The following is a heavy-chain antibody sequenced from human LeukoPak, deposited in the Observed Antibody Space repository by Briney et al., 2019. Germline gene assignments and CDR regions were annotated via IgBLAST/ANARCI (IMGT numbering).Heavy chain of an antibody. CDR1: GGSISSYY. CDR3: ARGRYGTVTRGWFDP. D-gene: IGHD1-1*01. J-gene: IGHJ5*02. V-gene: IGHV4-4*07. Sequence: TSETLSLTCTVSGGSISSYYWSWIRQPAGKGLEWIGRIYRSGSTNYNPSLKSRVTISVDTSKKEISLKLSSVTAADTAVDYCARGRYGTVTRGWFDPWGQGTLVTVSS. CDR2: IYRSGST.